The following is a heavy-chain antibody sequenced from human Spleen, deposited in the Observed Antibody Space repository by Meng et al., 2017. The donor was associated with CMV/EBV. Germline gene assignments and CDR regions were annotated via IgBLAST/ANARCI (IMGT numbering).Heavy chain of an antibody. CDR3: ARESRFSEWLLFSP. Sequence: ASVKVSCKASGYTFTAHYFHWVRQAPGQGLEWMGWIHPHRGDTNYAQQFQGRVTLTRDTSINTGYMELSRLRSDDTAVYYCARESRFSEWLLFSPWGQGTLVTVSS. J-gene: IGHJ5*02. D-gene: IGHD3-3*01. V-gene: IGHV1-2*02. CDR1: GYTFTAHY. CDR2: IHPHRGDT.